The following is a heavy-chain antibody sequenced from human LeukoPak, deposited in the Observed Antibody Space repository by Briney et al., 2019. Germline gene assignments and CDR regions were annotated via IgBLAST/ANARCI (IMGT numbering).Heavy chain of an antibody. Sequence: ASVKVSCKASGYTFTSYGISWVRQAPGQGLEWMGWISAYNGNTNYEQGLQGRVTMTTDTSTSTAYMEVRSLRFDDTAVYYCARSAPGYSSGWPDYWGQGTLVTVSS. CDR1: GYTFTSYG. V-gene: IGHV1-18*01. CDR2: ISAYNGNT. CDR3: ARSAPGYSSGWPDY. D-gene: IGHD6-19*01. J-gene: IGHJ4*02.